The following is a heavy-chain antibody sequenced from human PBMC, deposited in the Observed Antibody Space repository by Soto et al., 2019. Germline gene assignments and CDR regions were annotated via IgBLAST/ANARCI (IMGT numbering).Heavy chain of an antibody. CDR2: ISGSGGST. V-gene: IGHV3-23*01. CDR3: AKGHSSSPSPQYYYYGMDV. Sequence: QPGWCLRLSCAACGLSVSSFAMSWVRQAPGKGLEWVSGISGSGGSTYHADSVKGRFIISRDNSKNMLYLQMNSVRAEDTAVYYCAKGHSSSPSPQYYYYGMDVWGQGTTVTVS. J-gene: IGHJ6*02. D-gene: IGHD6-13*01. CDR1: GLSVSSFA.